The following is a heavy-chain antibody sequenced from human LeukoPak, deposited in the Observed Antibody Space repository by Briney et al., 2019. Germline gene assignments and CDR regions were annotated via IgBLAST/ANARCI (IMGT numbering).Heavy chain of an antibody. J-gene: IGHJ6*02. V-gene: IGHV4-34*01. CDR2: INHSGST. CDR3: ARTWRTVFSYYYGMDV. Sequence: SETLSLTCAVYGGSFSGYYWSWIRQPPGKGLEWIGEINHSGSTNYNPSLKSRVTISVDTSKNQFSLKLSSVTAADTAVYYCARTWRTVFSYYYGMDVWGQGTTATVSS. D-gene: IGHD3-3*01. CDR1: GGSFSGYY.